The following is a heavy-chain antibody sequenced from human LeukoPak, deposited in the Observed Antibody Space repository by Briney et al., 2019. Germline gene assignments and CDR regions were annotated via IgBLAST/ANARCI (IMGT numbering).Heavy chain of an antibody. V-gene: IGHV4-59*01. J-gene: IGHJ4*02. CDR1: GGSISSYY. CDR3: ARDDCTNGVCSFDY. D-gene: IGHD2-8*01. CDR2: IYYSGST. Sequence: SETLSLTCTVSGGSISSYYRSWIRQPPGKGLEWIGYIYYSGSTNYNPSLKSRGTISVDTSKNQFSLKLSSVTAADTAVYYCARDDCTNGVCSFDYWGQGTLVTVSS.